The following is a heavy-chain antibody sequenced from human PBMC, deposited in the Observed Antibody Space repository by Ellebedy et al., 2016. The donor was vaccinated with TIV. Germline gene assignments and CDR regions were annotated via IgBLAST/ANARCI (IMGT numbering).Heavy chain of an antibody. Sequence: AASVKVSCKASGYSFTGYYIHWVRQAPGKELEWMGWINPERGDTQYPQSFQVRVSMIRDTSISLSYLEQSGLTSDDTAIYYCAKDRIPYYDSSGTTGYFDCWGQGTLVTVSS. CDR2: INPERGDT. J-gene: IGHJ4*02. CDR3: AKDRIPYYDSSGTTGYFDC. V-gene: IGHV1-2*02. CDR1: GYSFTGYY. D-gene: IGHD3-22*01.